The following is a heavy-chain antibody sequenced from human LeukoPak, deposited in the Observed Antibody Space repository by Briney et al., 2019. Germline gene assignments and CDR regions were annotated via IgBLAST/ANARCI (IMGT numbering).Heavy chain of an antibody. Sequence: ASVKVSCKASGYTFTSYAMNWVRQAPGQGLEWMGWINTNTGNPTYAQGFTGRFVFSLDTSVSTAYLQISSLKAGDTAVYYCATHHYCTNGVCYQIDYWGQGTLVTVSS. D-gene: IGHD2-8*01. J-gene: IGHJ4*02. CDR1: GYTFTSYA. CDR3: ATHHYCTNGVCYQIDY. V-gene: IGHV7-4-1*02. CDR2: INTNTGNP.